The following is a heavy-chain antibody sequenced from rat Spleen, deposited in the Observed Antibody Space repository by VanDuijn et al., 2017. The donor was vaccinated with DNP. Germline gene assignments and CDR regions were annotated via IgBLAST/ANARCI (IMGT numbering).Heavy chain of an antibody. CDR2: ISPSGGST. V-gene: IGHV5-19*01. CDR3: ATGTFAY. J-gene: IGHJ3*01. Sequence: EVQLVESGGGLVQPGRSLKLSCAASGFTFSNYDMAWVRQAPTKGLEWVASISPSGGSTYYRDSVKGRFTISRDDAKNTLYLQMNSLRSEDTATYYCATGTFAYWGQGTLVTVSS. CDR1: GFTFSNYD.